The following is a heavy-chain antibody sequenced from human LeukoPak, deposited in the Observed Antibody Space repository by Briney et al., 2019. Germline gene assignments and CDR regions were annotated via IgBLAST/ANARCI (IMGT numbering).Heavy chain of an antibody. CDR3: AREGGGY. J-gene: IGHJ4*02. CDR1: GYTFTNYH. D-gene: IGHD3-16*01. Sequence: GSVKASCKASGYTFTNYHIHRVRQAPGQGLEWMGVINPIGDSTTYAQTFQGRVTMTQDTSTSTVYMELSSRRTEDTAVDYCAREGGGYWGQGTLVTVSS. CDR2: INPIGDST. V-gene: IGHV1-46*01.